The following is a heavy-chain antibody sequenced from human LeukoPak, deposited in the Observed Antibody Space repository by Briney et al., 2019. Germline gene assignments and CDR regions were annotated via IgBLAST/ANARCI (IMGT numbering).Heavy chain of an antibody. CDR1: GFTFSSYS. CDR2: ISSSSSYI. D-gene: IGHD3-10*01. V-gene: IGHV3-21*01. Sequence: GGSLRLSCAASGFTFSSYSMNWVRQAPGKGLEWVSSISSSSSYIYYADSVKGRFTISRDNAKNSLYLQMDSLRAEDTAVYYCARGSGVQGSSVVWGQGTLVTVSS. J-gene: IGHJ4*02. CDR3: ARGSGVQGSSVV.